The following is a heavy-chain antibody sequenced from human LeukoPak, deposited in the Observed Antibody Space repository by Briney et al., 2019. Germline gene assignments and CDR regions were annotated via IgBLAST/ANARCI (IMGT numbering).Heavy chain of an antibody. Sequence: PGGSLRLSCAASGFTFSSYSMNWVRQAPGKGLERVSSISSSSSYIYYADSVKGRFTISRDNAKNSLYLQMNSLRAEDTAVYYCARDAAIMVYAQDYYYMDVWGKGTTVTVSS. V-gene: IGHV3-21*01. CDR1: GFTFSSYS. CDR2: ISSSSSYI. D-gene: IGHD2-8*01. J-gene: IGHJ6*03. CDR3: ARDAAIMVYAQDYYYMDV.